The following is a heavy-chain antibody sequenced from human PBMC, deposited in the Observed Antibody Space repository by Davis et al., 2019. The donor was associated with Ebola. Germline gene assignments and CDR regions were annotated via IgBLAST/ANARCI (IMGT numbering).Heavy chain of an antibody. J-gene: IGHJ4*02. CDR1: AFPFSDYY. Sequence: SLNFSCASSAFPFSDYYMSWIRQAPGKGLEWVSYISSSSSYTNYADSVKGRFTISRDNAKNSLYLQMNSLRDEDTATYYCAREWFRETDWGQGTLVTVSS. D-gene: IGHD3-10*01. CDR3: AREWFRETD. V-gene: IGHV3-11*06. CDR2: ISSSSSYT.